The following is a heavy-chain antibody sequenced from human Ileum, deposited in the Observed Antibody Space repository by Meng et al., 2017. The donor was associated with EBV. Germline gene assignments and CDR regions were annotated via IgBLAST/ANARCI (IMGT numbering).Heavy chain of an antibody. Sequence: VQLQQGGAGLLKPSETLSLTCAVYGGFFSGYYWSWIRQSPGKGLEWIGEINHSGSTNYNPSLKSRVTISVDTSKNQFSLKLTSVTAADTAVYYCAREARSSGYHPGIGPWGQGTLVTVSS. CDR2: INHSGST. J-gene: IGHJ5*02. V-gene: IGHV4-34*02. D-gene: IGHD3-22*01. CDR1: GGFFSGYY. CDR3: AREARSSGYHPGIGP.